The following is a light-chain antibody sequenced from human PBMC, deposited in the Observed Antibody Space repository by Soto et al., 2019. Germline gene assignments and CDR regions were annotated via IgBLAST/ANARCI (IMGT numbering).Light chain of an antibody. Sequence: EIVLTQSPGTLSLSPGERATLSCRASQSVSNNYLAWYQQKPGQAPRLLMYGASTRAADIPARFSGSGSGTEFSLTISSLQSEDFAIYYCQQYNDWPPWTFGQGTKVDIK. J-gene: IGKJ1*01. V-gene: IGKV3-15*01. CDR3: QQYNDWPPWT. CDR2: GAS. CDR1: QSVSNN.